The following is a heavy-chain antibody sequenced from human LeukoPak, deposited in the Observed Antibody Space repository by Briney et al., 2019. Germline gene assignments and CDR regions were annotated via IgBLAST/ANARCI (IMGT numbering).Heavy chain of an antibody. Sequence: SETLSLTCAVYGGSFSGYYWGWTRQPPGKGLEWIGSIYYSGSTYYNPSLKSRVTISVDTSKNQFSLKLSSVTAADTAVYYCARLIIIVVVPAASSVVAATPDWFDPWGQGTLVTVSS. V-gene: IGHV4-39*01. D-gene: IGHD2-2*01. CDR3: ARLIIIVVVPAASSVVAATPDWFDP. J-gene: IGHJ5*02. CDR2: IYYSGST. CDR1: GGSFSGYY.